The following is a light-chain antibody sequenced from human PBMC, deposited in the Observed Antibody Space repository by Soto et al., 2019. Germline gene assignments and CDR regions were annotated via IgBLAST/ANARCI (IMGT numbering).Light chain of an antibody. Sequence: DIVMTQSPLSLPVTPGEPASISCRSSQSLLHRNRYNFLDWYLQKPGQSPQVLIYMGSNRASGVPDRLSGSGSGTDFTLKISRVEAEDVGVYYCMQALQAPITFGQGTRLEIK. CDR1: QSLLHRNRYNF. CDR2: MGS. V-gene: IGKV2-28*01. CDR3: MQALQAPIT. J-gene: IGKJ5*01.